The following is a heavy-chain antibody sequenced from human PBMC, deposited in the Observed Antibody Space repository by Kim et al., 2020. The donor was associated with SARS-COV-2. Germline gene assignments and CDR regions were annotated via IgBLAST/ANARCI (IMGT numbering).Heavy chain of an antibody. CDR2: IYFSGSS. CDR1: GVFITSPHYY. V-gene: IGHV4-39*07. CDR3: ARGTWFGEVGSMDV. D-gene: IGHD3-10*01. Sequence: SETLSLTCSVSGVFITSPHYYWAWIRQSPGKGLEWVGGIYFSGSSYYPPSLRSRVSVSLDTSKNQFSLNLNSVTAADTAVYYCARGTWFGEVGSMDVWGPGAGVTVSS. J-gene: IGHJ6*02.